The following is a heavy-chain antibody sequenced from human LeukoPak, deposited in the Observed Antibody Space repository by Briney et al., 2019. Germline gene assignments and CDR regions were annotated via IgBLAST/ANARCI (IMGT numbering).Heavy chain of an antibody. D-gene: IGHD1-14*01. J-gene: IGHJ4*02. CDR1: GGSISSNNYY. CDR2: IYNSGST. V-gene: IGHV4-39*01. CDR3: ARDRSSYFDY. Sequence: SETLSLTCTVSGGSISSNNYYWGWIRQPPGKGLEWIGSIYNSGSTYYNPSLKSRVTISVDTSKNQFALKLGSVTAADTAVYYCARDRSSYFDYWGQGTLVTVSS.